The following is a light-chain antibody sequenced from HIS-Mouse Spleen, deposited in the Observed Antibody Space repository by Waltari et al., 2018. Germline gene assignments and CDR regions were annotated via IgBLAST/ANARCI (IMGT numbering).Light chain of an antibody. CDR1: SSDLGSYKL. CDR3: CSYAGSSTWV. V-gene: IGLV2-23*01. CDR2: EGS. Sequence: QSALTQPASVSGSPGQSITISCTGTSSDLGSYKLVSWYQQHPGKAPKLMIYEGSKRPSGVSNRFSGSKSGNTASLTISGLQAEDEADYYCCSYAGSSTWVFGGGTKLTVL. J-gene: IGLJ3*02.